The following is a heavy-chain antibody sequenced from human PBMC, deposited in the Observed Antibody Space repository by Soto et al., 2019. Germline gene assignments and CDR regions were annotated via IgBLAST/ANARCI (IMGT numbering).Heavy chain of an antibody. CDR1: GYTFTSYY. J-gene: IGHJ4*02. D-gene: IGHD5-12*01. CDR3: ARTEEMATILNY. V-gene: IGHV1-46*01. Sequence: ASVKVSCKSSGYTFTSYYMHWVRQAPGQGLEWMGIINPSGGSTSYAQKFQGRVTMTRDTSTSTVYMELSSLRSEDTAVYYCARTEEMATILNYWGQGTLVTVSS. CDR2: INPSGGST.